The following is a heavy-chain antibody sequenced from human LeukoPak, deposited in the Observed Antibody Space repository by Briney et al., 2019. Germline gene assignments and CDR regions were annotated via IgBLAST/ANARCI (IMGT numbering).Heavy chain of an antibody. CDR1: GGSISSGSYY. CDR2: IYISGIT. J-gene: IGHJ4*02. D-gene: IGHD3-3*01. V-gene: IGHV4-61*02. CDR3: ARYDFNKFFDY. Sequence: SETLSLTCTVSGGSISSGSYYWSWIRQPAGKGLEWIGRIYISGITNYNPSLKSRVNISIDTSKNQFSLKLSSVTAADTAVYYCARYDFNKFFDYWGQGTLVTVSS.